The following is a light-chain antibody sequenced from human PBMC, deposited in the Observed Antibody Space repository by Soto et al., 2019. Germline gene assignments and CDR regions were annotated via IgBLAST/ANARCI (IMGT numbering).Light chain of an antibody. V-gene: IGLV2-14*01. Sequence: QSVLTQPASVSGSPGQSITISCTGTSSDVGGYNYVSWYQQHPGKAPKLMIYEVTYRPSGVSNRFSGSKSGNTASLTISGLQAEDEADYYCSSYTSISTLGVFGGGTKLTVL. CDR2: EVT. J-gene: IGLJ3*02. CDR3: SSYTSISTLGV. CDR1: SSDVGGYNY.